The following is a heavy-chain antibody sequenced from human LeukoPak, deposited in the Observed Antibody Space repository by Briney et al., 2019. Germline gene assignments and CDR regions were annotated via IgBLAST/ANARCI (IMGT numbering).Heavy chain of an antibody. D-gene: IGHD3-22*01. CDR2: IRRRGAST. CDR1: GFTFSSYA. J-gene: IGHJ4*02. CDR3: AKDLPYYYDSSGYYTVDY. Sequence: GGSLRLSCAASGFTFSSYAMSWVRQAPGKGLEWVSAIRRRGASTYYADSVKGRFTISRDNSKSTLYLQMNSLRAEDTAVYYCAKDLPYYYDSSGYYTVDYWGQGTLVTVSS. V-gene: IGHV3-23*01.